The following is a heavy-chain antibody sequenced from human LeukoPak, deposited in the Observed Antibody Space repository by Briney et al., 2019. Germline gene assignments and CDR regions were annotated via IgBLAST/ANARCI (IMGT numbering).Heavy chain of an antibody. V-gene: IGHV4-39*01. CDR1: VGSISSSSYY. D-gene: IGHD6-19*01. CDR2: IYYSGST. J-gene: IGHJ3*02. Sequence: SETLSLTCTVSVGSISSSSYYWGWSRQPPGKGLEWFGSIYYSGSTYYNPSLKSRVTISVDPSKNEFSLKLSSVTAADTAVYYCARPRIKYSSGWYRAFDIWGQGTMVTVSS. CDR3: ARPRIKYSSGWYRAFDI.